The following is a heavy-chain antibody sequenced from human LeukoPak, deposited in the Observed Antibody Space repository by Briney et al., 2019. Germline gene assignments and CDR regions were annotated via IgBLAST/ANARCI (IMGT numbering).Heavy chain of an antibody. Sequence: GRSLRLSCAASGFTFSSYAMHWVRQAPGKGLEWVAVMSYDGGHKYYADSVKGRFTISRDNSKNTLYLQMNSLRAEDTAVYYCAKGQLVDYGMDVWGQGTTVTAS. CDR3: AKGQLVDYGMDV. CDR2: MSYDGGHK. D-gene: IGHD2-15*01. J-gene: IGHJ6*02. CDR1: GFTFSSYA. V-gene: IGHV3-30*18.